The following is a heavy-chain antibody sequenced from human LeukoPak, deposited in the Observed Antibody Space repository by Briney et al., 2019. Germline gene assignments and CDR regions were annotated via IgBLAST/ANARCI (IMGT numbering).Heavy chain of an antibody. CDR3: ARTTEGYCSGGSCYYYYYYMDV. Sequence: SETLSPTCTVSGGSISSYYWSWIRQPPGKGLEWIGYIHYSGSTSYNPSLKSRVTISVDTSKNQFSLKLRFVTPADTAVYYCARTTEGYCSGGSCYYYYYYMDVWGKGTTVTVSS. V-gene: IGHV4-59*01. CDR1: GGSISSYY. CDR2: IHYSGST. D-gene: IGHD2-15*01. J-gene: IGHJ6*03.